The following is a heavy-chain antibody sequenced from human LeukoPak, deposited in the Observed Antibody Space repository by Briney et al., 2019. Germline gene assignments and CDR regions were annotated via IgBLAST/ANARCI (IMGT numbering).Heavy chain of an antibody. CDR2: INPNSGGT. Sequence: ASVKVSCEASGYTFTGYYMHWVRQAPGQGLEWMGWINPNSGGTNYAQKFQGRVTMTRDTSISTAYMELSRLRSDDTAVYYCAREALSLDTAMVLYFDYWGQGTLVTVSS. J-gene: IGHJ4*02. V-gene: IGHV1-2*02. D-gene: IGHD5-18*01. CDR1: GYTFTGYY. CDR3: AREALSLDTAMVLYFDY.